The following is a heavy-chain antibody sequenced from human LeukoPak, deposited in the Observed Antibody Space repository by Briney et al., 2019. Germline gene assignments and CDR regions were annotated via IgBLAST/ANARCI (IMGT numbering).Heavy chain of an antibody. V-gene: IGHV4-34*01. D-gene: IGHD2-21*02. Sequence: SETLSLTCAVYGGSFSGYYWSWIRQPPGKGLEWIGEINHSGSTNYNPSLKSRVTISVDTSKNQFSLKLSSVTAADTAVYYCAKDGLGGDCYPDYWGQGTLVTVSS. CDR3: AKDGLGGDCYPDY. CDR2: INHSGST. CDR1: GGSFSGYY. J-gene: IGHJ4*02.